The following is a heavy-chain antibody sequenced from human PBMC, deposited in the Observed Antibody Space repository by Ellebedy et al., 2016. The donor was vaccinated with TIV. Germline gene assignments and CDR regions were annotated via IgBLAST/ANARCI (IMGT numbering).Heavy chain of an antibody. Sequence: PGGSLRLSCAVSGGSMRGYYWSWIRQPPGKRLEYMGNIDYSGVTKYNPSLKSRITISLDTSKNLFSLKLTSGTAADTAVYYCARDGVDGLDVWGHGATVVVSS. CDR2: IDYSGVT. J-gene: IGHJ6*01. CDR1: GGSMRGYY. V-gene: IGHV4-59*01. CDR3: ARDGVDGLDV. D-gene: IGHD2-15*01.